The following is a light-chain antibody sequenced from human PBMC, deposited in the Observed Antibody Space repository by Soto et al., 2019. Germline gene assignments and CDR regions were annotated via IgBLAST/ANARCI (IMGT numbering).Light chain of an antibody. CDR1: RSISNW. J-gene: IGKJ4*01. CDR2: DAS. V-gene: IGKV1-5*01. Sequence: DIQMTQSPSTLSASVGDRVTITCRASRSISNWLAWYQQRPGIAPKLLIFDASILQSGVPSRFNGSGSATEFTLSISHLQTDDFATYYCQQYGSFSPITFGGGTKVDIK. CDR3: QQYGSFSPIT.